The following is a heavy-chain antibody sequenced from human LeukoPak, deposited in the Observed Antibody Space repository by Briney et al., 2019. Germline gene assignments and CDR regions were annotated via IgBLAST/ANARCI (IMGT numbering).Heavy chain of an antibody. J-gene: IGHJ5*02. Sequence: PGGSLRLSCAASGFTFSSYWMSWVRQAPGKGLEWVANIKQDGSEKYYVDSVKGRFTISRDNAKNSLYLQMNSLRAEDTAVYYCARVVRIVGATRLDPWGQGTLVTVSS. D-gene: IGHD1-26*01. V-gene: IGHV3-7*01. CDR2: IKQDGSEK. CDR1: GFTFSSYW. CDR3: ARVVRIVGATRLDP.